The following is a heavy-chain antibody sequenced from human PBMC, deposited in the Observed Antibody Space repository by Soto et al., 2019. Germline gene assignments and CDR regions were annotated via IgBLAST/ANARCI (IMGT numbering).Heavy chain of an antibody. CDR1: GFPFRSSV. V-gene: IGHV3-33*01. Sequence: TGGSLRLSCAASGFPFRSSVVHWVRQAPGKGLEWVAVISSDETNEDYADSVKGRFTISRDNSKNTLYLQMSSLRVEDTAVYYCARGLIKLAGGAFDIWGQGTMVTVSS. D-gene: IGHD3-16*01. CDR3: ARGLIKLAGGAFDI. J-gene: IGHJ3*02. CDR2: ISSDETNE.